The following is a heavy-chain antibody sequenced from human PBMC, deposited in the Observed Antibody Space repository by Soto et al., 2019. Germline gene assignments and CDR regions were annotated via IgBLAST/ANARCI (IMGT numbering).Heavy chain of an antibody. V-gene: IGHV3-15*07. CDR1: GFTFSNAW. Sequence: EVQLVESGGGLVKPGGSLRLSCAASGFTFSNAWMNWVRQAPGKGLEWVGRIKSKTDGGTTDYAAPVKGRFTISRDDPKHTLHLQINSLKTEHTAVYYRPTDRPYSRNCSSTSCYHSAAGTFSHAARDAGGEGTTVTVSS. CDR3: PTDRPYSRNCSSTSCYHSAAGTFSHAARDA. D-gene: IGHD2-2*01. CDR2: IKSKTDGGTT. J-gene: IGHJ6*04.